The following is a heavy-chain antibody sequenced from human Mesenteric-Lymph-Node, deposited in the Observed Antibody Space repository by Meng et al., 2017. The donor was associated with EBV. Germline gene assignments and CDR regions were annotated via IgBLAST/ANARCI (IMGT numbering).Heavy chain of an antibody. J-gene: IGHJ4*02. V-gene: IGHV4-39*07. CDR3: ARARGLLWFGEFTVDY. Sequence: QLQRQESGPGLVKASETLSLTCTVSGGSSSSSSDSWAWIRQPPGKGLEWIGSIYYSGSTYYNPSLKSRVTISVDTSKNQFSLKLSSVTAADTAVYYCARARGLLWFGEFTVDYWGQGTLVTVSS. CDR1: GGSSSSSSDS. CDR2: IYYSGST. D-gene: IGHD3-10*01.